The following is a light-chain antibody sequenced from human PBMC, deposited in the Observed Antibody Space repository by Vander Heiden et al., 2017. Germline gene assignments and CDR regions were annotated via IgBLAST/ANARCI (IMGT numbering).Light chain of an antibody. CDR1: SSDVGGYNY. V-gene: IGLV2-14*01. J-gene: IGLJ1*01. CDR3: SSYTSSSTRV. Sequence: QSALTQPASVSWSPGQSLTISCTGTSSDVGGYNYVSWYQQHPGKAPKLMIYEVSNRPSGVSNRFSGSKSGNTASLTISGLQAEDEADYYCSSYTSSSTRVFGTGTKVTVL. CDR2: EVS.